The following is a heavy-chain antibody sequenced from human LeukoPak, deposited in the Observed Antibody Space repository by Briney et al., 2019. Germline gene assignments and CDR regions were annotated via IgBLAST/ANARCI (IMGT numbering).Heavy chain of an antibody. J-gene: IGHJ4*02. Sequence: ASVKVSCKASGYTFTGYYMHWVRQAPGQGLEWMGRINPNRGGTNYAQKLQGRVTMTRNTSISTAYMELSRLRSDDTAVYYCARDDSSGYYYGSIDYWGQGTLVTVSS. CDR3: ARDDSSGYYYGSIDY. CDR1: GYTFTGYY. CDR2: INPNRGGT. D-gene: IGHD3-22*01. V-gene: IGHV1-2*06.